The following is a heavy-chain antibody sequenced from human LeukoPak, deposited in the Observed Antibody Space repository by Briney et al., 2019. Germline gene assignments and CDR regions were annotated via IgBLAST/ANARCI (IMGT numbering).Heavy chain of an antibody. D-gene: IGHD6-13*01. J-gene: IGHJ3*02. CDR1: GYTFTGYY. CDR3: ARRSTQDQAAADAFDI. Sequence: GASVKVSCKASGYTFTGYYMHWVRQAPGQGLEWMGWINPNSGGTNCAQKFQGRVTMTRDTSISTAYMELSRLRSDDTAVYYCARRSTQDQAAADAFDIWGQGTMVTVSS. V-gene: IGHV1-2*02. CDR2: INPNSGGT.